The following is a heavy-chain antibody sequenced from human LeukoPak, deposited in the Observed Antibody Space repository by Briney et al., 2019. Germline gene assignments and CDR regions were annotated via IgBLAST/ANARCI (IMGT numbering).Heavy chain of an antibody. CDR2: IYYSGST. D-gene: IGHD1-7*01. J-gene: IGHJ4*02. Sequence: SETLSLTCTVSGGSISSYYCSWIRQPPGKGLEWIGYIYYSGSTKYNPSLKSRVTISVDTPKNQFSLKLSSVTAADTAVYYCARVPPGTSHFDYWGQGTLVTVSS. CDR1: GGSISSYY. CDR3: ARVPPGTSHFDY. V-gene: IGHV4-59*01.